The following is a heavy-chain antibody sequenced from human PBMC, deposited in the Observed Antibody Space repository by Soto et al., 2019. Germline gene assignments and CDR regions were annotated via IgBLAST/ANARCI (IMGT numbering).Heavy chain of an antibody. J-gene: IGHJ4*02. D-gene: IGHD2-21*01. CDR1: GFTFMSNA. CDR3: VKDFRCGE. V-gene: IGHV3-23*01. Sequence: GGSLRLSCMAYGFTFMSNALSCVRQAPGTGLEWVSAISGDGADTYYEDSVRGRFTISRDNSKNTMSLQMNSLRDKATAFYYCVKDFRCGEWAQG. CDR2: ISGDGADT.